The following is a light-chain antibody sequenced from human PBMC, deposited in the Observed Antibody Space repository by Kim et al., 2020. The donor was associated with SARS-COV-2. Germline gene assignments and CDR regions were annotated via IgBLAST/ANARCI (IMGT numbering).Light chain of an antibody. Sequence: SYELTQPPSVSVSPGQTASITCSGDKLGDKYACWYQQKPGQSPVLVISQASKRPSGIPERFSGSNSGNTATLTISGTQAMDEADYYCQAWDSSTYVVFGG. CDR1: KLGDKY. CDR2: QAS. V-gene: IGLV3-1*01. CDR3: QAWDSSTYVV. J-gene: IGLJ2*01.